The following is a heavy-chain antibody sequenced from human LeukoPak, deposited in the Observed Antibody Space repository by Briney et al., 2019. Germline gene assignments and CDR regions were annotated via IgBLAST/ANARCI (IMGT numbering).Heavy chain of an antibody. CDR3: ARDFGYSSGWYLDY. V-gene: IGHV1-18*01. Sequence: ASVKVSCKASGYTFTSYGISWVRQAPGQGLEWMGWISAYNGNTNYAQKLQGRVTMTTDTSTSTAYMELSSLRSEDTAVYYCARDFGYSSGWYLDYWGQGTLVTVSS. CDR2: ISAYNGNT. CDR1: GYTFTSYG. J-gene: IGHJ4*02. D-gene: IGHD6-19*01.